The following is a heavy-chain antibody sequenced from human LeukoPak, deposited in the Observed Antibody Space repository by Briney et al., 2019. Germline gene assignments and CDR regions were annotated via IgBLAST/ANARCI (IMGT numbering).Heavy chain of an antibody. Sequence: GGSLRLSCAASGFTVSSNYMSWVRQAPGKGLEWVSAISGSGGSTYYADSVKGRFTISRDNSKNTLYLQMNSLRAEDTAVYYCAKDQTMMGYNWFDPWGQGTLVTVSS. J-gene: IGHJ5*02. CDR2: ISGSGGST. D-gene: IGHD3-22*01. CDR3: AKDQTMMGYNWFDP. CDR1: GFTVSSNY. V-gene: IGHV3-23*01.